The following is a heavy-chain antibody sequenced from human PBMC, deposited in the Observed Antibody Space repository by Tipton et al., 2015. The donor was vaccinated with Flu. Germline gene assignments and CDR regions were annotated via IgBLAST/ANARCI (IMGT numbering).Heavy chain of an antibody. J-gene: IGHJ4*02. D-gene: IGHD3-10*01. V-gene: IGHV3-48*03. CDR3: ASLGFTMVRGVIIFDY. Sequence: SLRLSCAASGFTFSSYEMNGVRQAPGKGLEWVSYISSSGSTIYYADSVKGRFTISRDNAKNSLYLQMNSLRAEDTAVYYCASLGFTMVRGVIIFDYWGQGTLVTVSS. CDR1: GFTFSSYE. CDR2: ISSSGSTI.